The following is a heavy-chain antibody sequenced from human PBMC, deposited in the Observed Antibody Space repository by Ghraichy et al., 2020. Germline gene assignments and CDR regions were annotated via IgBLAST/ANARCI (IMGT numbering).Heavy chain of an antibody. J-gene: IGHJ6*02. D-gene: IGHD5-24*01. CDR3: TTLDRDGQNSYYYYGMDV. CDR2: IKSKTDGGTT. V-gene: IGHV3-15*01. CDR1: GFTFSNAW. Sequence: LSLTCAASGFTFSNAWMSWVRQAPGKGLEWVGRIKSKTDGGTTDYAAPVKGRFTISRDDSKNTLYLQMNSLKTEDTAVYYCTTLDRDGQNSYYYYGMDVWGQGTTVTVSS.